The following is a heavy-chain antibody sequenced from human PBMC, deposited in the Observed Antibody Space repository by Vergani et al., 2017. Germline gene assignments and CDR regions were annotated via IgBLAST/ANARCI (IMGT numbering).Heavy chain of an antibody. CDR1: GYSFTSYW. Sequence: EVQLVQSGAEVKKPGESLRISCKGSGYSFTSYWISWVRQMPGKGLEWMGRIDPSDSYTNYSPSFQGHVTISADKSISTAYLQWSSLKASDTAMYYGASEPVTMVRELGHWGQGTLVTVSS. CDR2: IDPSDSYT. CDR3: ASEPVTMVRELGH. D-gene: IGHD3-10*01. J-gene: IGHJ4*02. V-gene: IGHV5-10-1*01.